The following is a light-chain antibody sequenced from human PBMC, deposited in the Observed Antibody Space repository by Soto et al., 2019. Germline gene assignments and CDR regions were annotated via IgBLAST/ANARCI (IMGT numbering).Light chain of an antibody. Sequence: DIQMTQSPSTLSASVGDRITITCRASQSVSRRLAWYQQKPGKAPKLLIYEASSLESGVPSRFSGRGGGTEFNLSISSLHPDYCADYYCQMYNGYSLLTFVQGTKLEIK. J-gene: IGKJ2*01. CDR2: EAS. CDR1: QSVSRR. CDR3: QMYNGYSLLT. V-gene: IGKV1-5*01.